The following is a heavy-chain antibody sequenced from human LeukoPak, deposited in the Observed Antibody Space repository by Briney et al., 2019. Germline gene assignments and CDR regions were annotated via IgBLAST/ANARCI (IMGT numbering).Heavy chain of an antibody. CDR2: VNPDNGNT. D-gene: IGHD3/OR15-3a*01. J-gene: IGHJ3*01. V-gene: IGHV1-8*03. CDR3: ARRGLVAGIYDLVYGFDL. Sequence: ASVKVSCKAAGYSFNTFHMNWVRQAPGQGPEGIGWVNPDNGNTGFAQKFQGRVTITQNSSVTTVYMELSSLTSEDTAVYYCARRGLVAGIYDLVYGFDLWGQGTMVTVSS. CDR1: GYSFNTFH.